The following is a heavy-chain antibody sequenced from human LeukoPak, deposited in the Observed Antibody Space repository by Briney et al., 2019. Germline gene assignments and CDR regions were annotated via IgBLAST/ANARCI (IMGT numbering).Heavy chain of an antibody. CDR2: IYWDDDK. D-gene: IGHD3-9*01. CDR1: GFLLSTSGVG. J-gene: IGHJ4*02. V-gene: IGHV2-5*02. Sequence: SGPTLVNPTQALTLTCYFSGFLLSTSGVGVGWIRQPPGKALEWLALIYWDDDKRYSPSLESRLTITKDTSKNQVVLTMTNMDPVDTATYYCAHSNYDILTGYYWFDYWGQGTLVTVSS. CDR3: AHSNYDILTGYYWFDY.